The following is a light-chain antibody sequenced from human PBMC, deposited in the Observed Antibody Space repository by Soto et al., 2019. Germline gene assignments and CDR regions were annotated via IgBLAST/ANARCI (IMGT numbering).Light chain of an antibody. J-gene: IGKJ1*01. CDR1: QSVRSK. CDR3: QHYNTWPA. CDR2: DAS. Sequence: EIVMTQSPATLSVSPGERATLSCRARQSVRSKLAWYQQKPGQAPRLLIYDASTRAHGVPARFSGSGSGTEFTFTISSLQSEDFAVYSCQHYNTWPAFGHGKKVEIK. V-gene: IGKV3-15*01.